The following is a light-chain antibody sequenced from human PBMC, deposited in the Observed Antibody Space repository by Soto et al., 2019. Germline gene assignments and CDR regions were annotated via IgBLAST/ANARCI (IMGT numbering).Light chain of an antibody. V-gene: IGKV3-20*01. CDR1: QSVSSSY. CDR2: GAS. Sequence: EIVLTQSPGTLSLSPGERATLSCRASQSVSSSYLAWYQQKPGQAPRPLIYGASSRAIGIPDRXXXXXXXXXXXXXXXXXXPEDFAVYYCQQYGSSPWTFGQGTKVEXX. CDR3: QQYGSSPWT. J-gene: IGKJ1*01.